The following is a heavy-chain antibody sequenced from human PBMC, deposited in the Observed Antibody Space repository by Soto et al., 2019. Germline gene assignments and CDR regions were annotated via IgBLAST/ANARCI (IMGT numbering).Heavy chain of an antibody. D-gene: IGHD6-19*01. CDR2: INPSGGST. Sequence: GASVKVSCKASGYTFTSYYMHWVRQAPGQGLEWMVIINPSGGSTSYAQKFQGRVTMTRATSSSTAYMEVSSLRSEDTAVYYCARDLSAHTTGWYYFDYWGQGTLVTVSS. CDR3: ARDLSAHTTGWYYFDY. J-gene: IGHJ4*02. CDR1: GYTFTSYY. V-gene: IGHV1-46*01.